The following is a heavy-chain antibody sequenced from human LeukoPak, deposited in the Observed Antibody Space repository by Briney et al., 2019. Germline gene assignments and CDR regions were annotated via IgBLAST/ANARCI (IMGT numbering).Heavy chain of an antibody. CDR3: AKSSLGSGWYRRGFDY. CDR1: GFTFSSYD. J-gene: IGHJ4*02. D-gene: IGHD6-13*01. Sequence: GGSLRLSCAASGFTFSSYDRNWVRQAPWKGLEWGSDVGGSGVSTYYAESVKGRFTVSRDNSRDTLYLQMNSLRVEDTAIYYCAKSSLGSGWYRRGFDYWGQGILVTVSS. CDR2: VGGSGVST. V-gene: IGHV3-23*01.